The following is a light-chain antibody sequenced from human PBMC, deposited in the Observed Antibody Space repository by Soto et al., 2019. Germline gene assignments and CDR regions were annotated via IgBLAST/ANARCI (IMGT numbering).Light chain of an antibody. Sequence: EVVLTQSPATLSLSPGERATLSCRASQNVRTFLDWYQQKPGQAPRLLIYGASNRATGIPARFSGSGSGTDFTLTISSLEPEDCAVYYCQQHSHWPPWTFGKGTRVDIQ. CDR1: QNVRTF. J-gene: IGKJ1*01. V-gene: IGKV3-11*01. CDR3: QQHSHWPPWT. CDR2: GAS.